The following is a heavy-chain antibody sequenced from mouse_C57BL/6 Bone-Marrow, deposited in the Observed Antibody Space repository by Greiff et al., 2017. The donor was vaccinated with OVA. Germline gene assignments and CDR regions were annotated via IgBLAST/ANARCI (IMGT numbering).Heavy chain of an antibody. D-gene: IGHD2-2*01. Sequence: QVQLQQPGAELVKPGASVTLSCKASGYTFTSYWMHWVKQRPGRGLEWIGRIDPTSGGTKYNEKFKSKATLTVDKPSSTAYMQLSSLTSEDSAVYYCARAWLRRGYYFDYWGQGTTLTVSS. V-gene: IGHV1-72*01. J-gene: IGHJ2*01. CDR2: IDPTSGGT. CDR3: ARAWLRRGYYFDY. CDR1: GYTFTSYW.